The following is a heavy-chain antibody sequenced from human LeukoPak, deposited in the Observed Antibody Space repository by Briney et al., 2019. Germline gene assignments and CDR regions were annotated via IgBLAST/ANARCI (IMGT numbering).Heavy chain of an antibody. D-gene: IGHD3-22*01. CDR1: GFTFSTYG. V-gene: IGHV3-23*01. J-gene: IGHJ4*02. CDR2: ISGSGGSR. CDR3: AKSGYNYDSNAYPFIDY. Sequence: GGSLRLSCAASGFTFSTYGMSWVRQAPGKGLEWVSGISGSGGSRFYADSVKGRFTISRDNSKNTLYLQMNSLRAEDTAVYYCAKSGYNYDSNAYPFIDYWGQGTLVTVSS.